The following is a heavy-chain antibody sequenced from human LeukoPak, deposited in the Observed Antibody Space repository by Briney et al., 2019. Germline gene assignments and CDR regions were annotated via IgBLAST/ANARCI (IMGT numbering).Heavy chain of an antibody. CDR3: TKGDYHAY. CDR1: GFTFGDYA. J-gene: IGHJ4*02. V-gene: IGHV3-49*03. CDR2: IRSNTYGGTA. Sequence: GSLRLSCTASGFTFGDYAMSWFRQAPGKGLEWVGFIRSNTYGGTAEYAASVKGRITISRDDSKSIAYLQMNSLKTEDTAVYYCTKGDYHAYWGQGTLATVSS.